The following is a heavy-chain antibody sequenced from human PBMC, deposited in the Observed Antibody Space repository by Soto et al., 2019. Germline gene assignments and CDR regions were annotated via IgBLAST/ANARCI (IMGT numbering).Heavy chain of an antibody. V-gene: IGHV4-61*01. D-gene: IGHD3-3*01. CDR1: GGSVSSGSYY. CDR2: IYYSGST. CDR3: ARSFTIFGVAGAFDI. J-gene: IGHJ3*02. Sequence: ASETLSLTCTVSGGSVSSGSYYWSWIRQPPGKGLEWIGYIYYSGSTNYNPSLKSRVTISVDTSKNQFSLKLSSVTAADTAVHYCARSFTIFGVAGAFDIWGQGTMVTVSS.